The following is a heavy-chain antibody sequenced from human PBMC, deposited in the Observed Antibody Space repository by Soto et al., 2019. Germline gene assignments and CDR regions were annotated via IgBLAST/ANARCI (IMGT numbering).Heavy chain of an antibody. Sequence: QVQLVESGGGVVQPGRSLRLSCAASGFTFSSYGMHWVRQAPGKGLEWVAVISYDGSNKYYADSVKGRFTISRDNSKNTLYLQMNSLRAEDTAVYYCAKEGPPAMTGWYFDLWGRGPLVTVSS. CDR2: ISYDGSNK. D-gene: IGHD5-18*01. V-gene: IGHV3-30*18. CDR1: GFTFSSYG. J-gene: IGHJ2*01. CDR3: AKEGPPAMTGWYFDL.